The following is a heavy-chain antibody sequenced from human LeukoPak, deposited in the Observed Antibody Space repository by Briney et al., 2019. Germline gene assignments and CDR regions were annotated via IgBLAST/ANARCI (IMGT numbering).Heavy chain of an antibody. CDR3: ARHPAGSDDY. V-gene: IGHV5-51*01. J-gene: IGHJ4*02. CDR2: LYPGDSAS. CDR1: GYSVTNYW. D-gene: IGHD5-12*01. Sequence: GESLKISCKGSGYSVTNYWIGWVRQMPGKGLEWMGMLYPGDSASRFSPSFQGRVIISADRSISTAYLQWSSLKASDTAMYYCARHPAGSDDYWGQGTLVTVSS.